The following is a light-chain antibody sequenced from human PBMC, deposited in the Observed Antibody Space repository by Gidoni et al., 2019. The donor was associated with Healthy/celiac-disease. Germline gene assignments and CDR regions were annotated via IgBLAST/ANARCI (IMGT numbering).Light chain of an antibody. CDR1: NLGDKY. CDR2: QDS. V-gene: IGLV3-1*01. CDR3: QAWDSSTEVV. Sequence: SYELTQPPSVSVSPGQTASITCSGDNLGDKYACWYQQKPGQSPVLVIYQDSKRPSGIPERFSGSNSGNTATLTIRGTQAMDESDYYCQAWDSSTEVVFGGGTKLTVL. J-gene: IGLJ2*01.